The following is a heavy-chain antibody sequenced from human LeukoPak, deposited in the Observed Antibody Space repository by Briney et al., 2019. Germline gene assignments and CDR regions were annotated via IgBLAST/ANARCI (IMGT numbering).Heavy chain of an antibody. CDR3: ARGGYGAHMG. V-gene: IGHV3-21*01. CDR2: ISGSGGRT. J-gene: IGHJ4*02. CDR1: GFTFSSYS. Sequence: GGSLRLSCAASGFTFSSYSMNWVRQAPGKGLEWVSAISGSGGRTYYADSVKGRFTISRDNAKNTLYLQMNSLRAEDTALYYCARGGYGAHMGWGQGTLVTVSS. D-gene: IGHD4-17*01.